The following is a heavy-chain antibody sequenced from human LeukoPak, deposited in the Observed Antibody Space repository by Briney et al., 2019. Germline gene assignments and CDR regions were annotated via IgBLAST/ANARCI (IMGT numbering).Heavy chain of an antibody. J-gene: IGHJ6*03. CDR3: ARVGVGGYSYGYDYYYYMDV. V-gene: IGHV3-11*04. Sequence: PGGSLRLSCAASGFTFSDYYMSWIRQAPGKGLEWVSYISSSGSTIYYADSVKGRFTISRDNAKNSLYLQMNSLRAEDTAVYYCARVGVGGYSYGYDYYYYMDVWGKGTTVTVSS. D-gene: IGHD5-18*01. CDR1: GFTFSDYY. CDR2: ISSSGSTI.